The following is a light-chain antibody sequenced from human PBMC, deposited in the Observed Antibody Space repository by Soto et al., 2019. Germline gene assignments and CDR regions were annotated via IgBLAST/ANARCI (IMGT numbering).Light chain of an antibody. CDR3: QQLNSYPIT. J-gene: IGKJ5*01. CDR2: AAS. V-gene: IGKV1-39*01. CDR1: QSISSY. Sequence: DIQMTQSPSSLSASVGDRVTITCRASQSISSYLNWYQQKPGEAPELLIYAASTLQSGVPSRFSGSGSGTDFTLTISSLQPEDFATYYCQQLNSYPITFGQGTRLEIK.